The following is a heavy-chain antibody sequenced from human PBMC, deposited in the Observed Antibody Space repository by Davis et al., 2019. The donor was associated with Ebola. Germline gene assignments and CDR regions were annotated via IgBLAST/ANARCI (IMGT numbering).Heavy chain of an antibody. D-gene: IGHD6-13*01. V-gene: IGHV1-46*01. CDR1: GYTFTSYY. J-gene: IGHJ4*02. CDR2: INPSGAGT. CDR3: ARSAAGTGNYFDY. Sequence: AASVKVSCKASGYTFTSYYLHWVRQAPGQGLEWMGIINPSGAGTSYAQKFQGRVTVTRDTSTSTVYLELSSLRSEDTAVYYCARSAAGTGNYFDYWGQGTLVTVSS.